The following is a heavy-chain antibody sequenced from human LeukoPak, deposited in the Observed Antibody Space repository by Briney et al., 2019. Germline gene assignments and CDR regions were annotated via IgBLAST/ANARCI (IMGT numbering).Heavy chain of an antibody. CDR3: AREVVPAAPGDY. J-gene: IGHJ4*02. Sequence: GASVKVSCKASGGTFSSYAIIWVRQAPGQGLEWMGWINPNSGGTNYAQKFQGRVTMTRDTSISTAYMELSRLRSDDTAVYYCAREVVPAAPGDYWGQGTLVTVST. D-gene: IGHD2-2*01. CDR1: GGTFSSYA. V-gene: IGHV1-2*02. CDR2: INPNSGGT.